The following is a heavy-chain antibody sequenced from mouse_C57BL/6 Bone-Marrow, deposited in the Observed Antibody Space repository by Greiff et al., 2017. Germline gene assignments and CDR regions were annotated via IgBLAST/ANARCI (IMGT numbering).Heavy chain of an antibody. J-gene: IGHJ4*01. CDR2: IHPNSGST. CDR1: GYTFTSYW. V-gene: IGHV1-64*01. Sequence: VQLQQPGAELVKPGASVKLSCKASGYTFTSYWMHWVKQRPGQGLEWIGMIHPNSGSTNYNEKFKSKATLTVDKSSSTAYMQLSSLTSEDSAVYYCATEGGAPYAMGYWGKGASVTVSS. CDR3: ATEGGAPYAMGY.